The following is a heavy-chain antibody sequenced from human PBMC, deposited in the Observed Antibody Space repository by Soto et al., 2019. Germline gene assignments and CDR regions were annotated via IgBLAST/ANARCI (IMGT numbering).Heavy chain of an antibody. CDR3: ARRERAAGTDWWFDP. CDR2: IYYSGST. D-gene: IGHD6-13*01. CDR1: GGSISTSTIL. V-gene: IGHV4-39*01. Sequence: SETLRLRCTVSGGSISTSTILGCRLRLPPGKGLEWIGSIYYSGSTYYSPSLKSRVTISVDTSKNQFSLKLSSVTAADTAVYYCARRERAAGTDWWFDPWGQGTLVTVS. J-gene: IGHJ5*02.